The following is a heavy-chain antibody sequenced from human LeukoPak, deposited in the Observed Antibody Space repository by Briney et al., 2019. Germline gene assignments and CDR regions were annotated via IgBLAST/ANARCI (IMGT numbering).Heavy chain of an antibody. J-gene: IGHJ4*02. CDR3: ARDPGGTWGWFHFDY. CDR1: GGTLSSYA. Sequence: SVKVSCKASGGTLSSYAISWVRQAPGQGLEWMGRIIPIFGTANYAQKFQGRVTITTDESTSTAYMELSSLRSEDTAVYYCARDPGGTWGWFHFDYWGQGTLVTVSS. D-gene: IGHD2-15*01. V-gene: IGHV1-69*05. CDR2: IIPIFGTA.